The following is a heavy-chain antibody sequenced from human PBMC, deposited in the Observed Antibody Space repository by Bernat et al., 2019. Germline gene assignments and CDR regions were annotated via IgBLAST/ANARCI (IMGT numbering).Heavy chain of an antibody. D-gene: IGHD2-2*03. Sequence: QVQLQESGPGLVKPSETLSLTCTVSGGSISSSSYWWGWIRQPPGKGLEWIGSIYYSGTTYYNPSLKSRVTISVDTSKNQFSLKLSSVTAADTAVHYCARQTRADGWTFDYWGQGTLVTVSS. CDR2: IYYSGTT. CDR1: GGSISSSSYW. CDR3: ARQTRADGWTFDY. J-gene: IGHJ4*02. V-gene: IGHV4-39*01.